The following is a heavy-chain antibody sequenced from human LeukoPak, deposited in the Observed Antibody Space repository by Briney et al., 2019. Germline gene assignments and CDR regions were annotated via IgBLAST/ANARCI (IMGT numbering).Heavy chain of an antibody. Sequence: ASVRVSCKASGYTFTNYGISWVRQAPGQGLEWMGWISAYNGNTNYAQKLQGRVTMTTETSTSTAYMELRSLTSDDTAVYYCARVYRDSYGQNWGQGTLVTVSS. CDR3: ARVYRDSYGQN. D-gene: IGHD5-18*01. V-gene: IGHV1-18*04. CDR2: ISAYNGNT. J-gene: IGHJ4*02. CDR1: GYTFTNYG.